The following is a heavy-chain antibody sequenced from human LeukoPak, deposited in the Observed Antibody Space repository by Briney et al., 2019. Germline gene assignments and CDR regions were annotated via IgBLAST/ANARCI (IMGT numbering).Heavy chain of an antibody. CDR2: ISGSGDYT. CDR3: AKVGSQNCGGDCYSRWFDP. Sequence: AGSLRLSCAASGFTFSSYAMTWVRQAPGKGLEWVSSISGSGDYTYYADSVKGRFTISRDNSKNTLYLQMNSLRAEDTAVYYCAKVGSQNCGGDCYSRWFDPWGQGILVTVSS. V-gene: IGHV3-23*01. D-gene: IGHD2-21*02. J-gene: IGHJ5*02. CDR1: GFTFSSYA.